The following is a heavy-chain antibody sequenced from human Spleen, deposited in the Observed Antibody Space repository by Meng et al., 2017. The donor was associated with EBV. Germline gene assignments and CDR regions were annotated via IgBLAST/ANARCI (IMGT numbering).Heavy chain of an antibody. V-gene: IGHV3-74*01. D-gene: IGHD2-21*01. CDR1: GFTLSSYW. CDR2: INSDGSVI. J-gene: IGHJ4*02. Sequence: GQLVESGGGVGQPGRSLRLSCADSGFTLSSYWVHWVRQAPGKGLVWVSRINSDGSVINYADSVKGRFTISRDNAKNTVYLQMNNLRAEDTAVYYCAKDCFGDKDSWGQGTLVTVSS. CDR3: AKDCFGDKDS.